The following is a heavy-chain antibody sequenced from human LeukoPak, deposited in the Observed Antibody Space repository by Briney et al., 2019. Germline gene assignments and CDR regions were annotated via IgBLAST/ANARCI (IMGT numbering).Heavy chain of an antibody. CDR2: IIPILGIA. D-gene: IGHD5-18*01. CDR1: GGTFSSYA. Sequence: EASVKVSCKASGGTFSSYAISWVRQAPGQGLEWMGRIIPILGIANYAQKFQGRVTITTDKSTSTAYMELSSLRSEDTAVYYCARNVYGGDTAMFDYWGQGTLVTVSS. V-gene: IGHV1-69*04. CDR3: ARNVYGGDTAMFDY. J-gene: IGHJ4*02.